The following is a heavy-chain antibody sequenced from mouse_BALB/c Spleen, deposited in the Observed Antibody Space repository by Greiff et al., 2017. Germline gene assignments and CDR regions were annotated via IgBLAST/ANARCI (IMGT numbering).Heavy chain of an antibody. V-gene: IGHV3-6*02. CDR3: ARCYYGSSHYFDY. J-gene: IGHJ2*01. Sequence: EVKLVESGPGLVKPSQSLSLTCSVTGYSITSGYYWNWIRQFPGNKLEWMGYISYDGSNNYNPSLKNRISITRDTSKNQFFLKLNSVTTEDTATYYCARCYYGSSHYFDYWGQGTTLTVSS. CDR2: ISYDGSN. D-gene: IGHD1-1*01. CDR1: GYSITSGYY.